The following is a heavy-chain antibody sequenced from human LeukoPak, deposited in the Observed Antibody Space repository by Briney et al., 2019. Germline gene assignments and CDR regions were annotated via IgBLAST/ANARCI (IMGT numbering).Heavy chain of an antibody. Sequence: GASVKVSCKVSGYTLSEVSMHWVRQAPGKGLEWMGGFDPEDGETIYAQKFQGRVTMTEDTSTDTAYMELTSLRSEDTAVYYCARGPQLSIAAAGYYFDYWGQGTLVTVSS. CDR1: GYTLSEVS. D-gene: IGHD6-13*01. CDR3: ARGPQLSIAAAGYYFDY. V-gene: IGHV1-24*01. J-gene: IGHJ4*02. CDR2: FDPEDGET.